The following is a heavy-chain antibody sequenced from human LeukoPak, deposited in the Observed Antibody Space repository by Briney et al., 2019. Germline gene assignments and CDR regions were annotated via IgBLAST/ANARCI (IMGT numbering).Heavy chain of an antibody. CDR2: IIPIFGTA. J-gene: IGHJ3*02. CDR1: GGTCSSYA. Sequence: SVKVSCKASGGTCSSYAISWVRQAPGQGLEWMGGIIPIFGTANYAQKFQGRVTITTDESTSTAYMELSSLRSEDTAVYYCARGTILTGRSNAFDIWGQGTMVTVSS. CDR3: ARGTILTGRSNAFDI. D-gene: IGHD7-27*01. V-gene: IGHV1-69*05.